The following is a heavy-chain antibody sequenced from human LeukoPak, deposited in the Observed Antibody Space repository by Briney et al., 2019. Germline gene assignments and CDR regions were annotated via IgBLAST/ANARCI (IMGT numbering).Heavy chain of an antibody. J-gene: IGHJ4*02. Sequence: ASVTVSFTASGYTFTSYRINWVRQAPGQGLEWMGWISAYNGNTKYAQKLQGRVTMTTDTSTSTAYMELRSLRSDDTAVYYCARGLGGSGSYFLTFDYWGQGTLVTVSS. CDR2: ISAYNGNT. V-gene: IGHV1-18*01. D-gene: IGHD1-26*01. CDR3: ARGLGGSGSYFLTFDY. CDR1: GYTFTSYR.